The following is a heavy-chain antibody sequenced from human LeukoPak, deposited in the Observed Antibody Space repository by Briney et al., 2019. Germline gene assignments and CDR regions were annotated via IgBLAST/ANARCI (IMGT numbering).Heavy chain of an antibody. CDR2: IYTSGST. CDR1: GGSISSGSYY. D-gene: IGHD2-21*02. V-gene: IGHV4-61*02. J-gene: IGHJ4*02. Sequence: SETLSLTCTVSGGSISSGSYYWNWIRQPAGKGLEWIGRIYTSGSTNYNPSLKSRVTISVDTSKNQFSLKLSSVTAADTAVYYCARQGVTARIYWGQGTLVTVSS. CDR3: ARQGVTARIY.